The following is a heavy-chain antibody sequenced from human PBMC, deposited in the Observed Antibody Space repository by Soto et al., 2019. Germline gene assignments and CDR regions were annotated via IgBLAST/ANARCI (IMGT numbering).Heavy chain of an antibody. Sequence: GESLKISCKASGYTFTTYWIVWVRQVPGKGLEWMGLIYPGDSDTRYNPSFQGQVTISADKSTSAAYLQWNSLMASDTAIYYCTGSGRSGLRWLDFFDPWGQGTLVTVSS. J-gene: IGHJ5*02. D-gene: IGHD4-17*01. V-gene: IGHV5-51*01. CDR3: TGSGRSGLRWLDFFDP. CDR2: IYPGDSDT. CDR1: GYTFTTYW.